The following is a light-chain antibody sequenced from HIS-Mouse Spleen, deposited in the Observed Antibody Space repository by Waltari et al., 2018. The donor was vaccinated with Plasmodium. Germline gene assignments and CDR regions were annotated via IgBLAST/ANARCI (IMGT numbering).Light chain of an antibody. CDR2: EDS. Sequence: SYELTQPPSVSVSPGQTARITCSGDALPKKYAYWYQQKSGQAPVRVIYEDSKRPSGIPERFSGSSSGTMATLTFSGAQVEDEADYYCYSTDSSGNHRVFGGGTKLTVL. CDR1: ALPKKY. CDR3: YSTDSSGNHRV. V-gene: IGLV3-10*01. J-gene: IGLJ3*02.